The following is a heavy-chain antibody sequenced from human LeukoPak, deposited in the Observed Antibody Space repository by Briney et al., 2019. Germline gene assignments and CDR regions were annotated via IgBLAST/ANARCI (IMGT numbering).Heavy chain of an antibody. J-gene: IGHJ3*02. CDR3: ARVGIAAARDAFDI. Sequence: ASVKVSCKASGYTFTSYYMHWVRQAPGQGLEWMGIINPSGGSTSYAQKFQGRVTMTRDTSTSTVFMELSRLRSDDTAVYYCARVGIAAARDAFDIWGQGTMVTVSS. CDR1: GYTFTSYY. V-gene: IGHV1-46*01. CDR2: INPSGGST. D-gene: IGHD6-13*01.